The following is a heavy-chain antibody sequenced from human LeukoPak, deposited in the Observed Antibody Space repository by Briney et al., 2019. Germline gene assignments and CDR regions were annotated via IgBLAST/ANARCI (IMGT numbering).Heavy chain of an antibody. CDR2: IKSKTDGGTT. D-gene: IGHD2-2*01. Sequence: GGSLRLSCAASGFTFSNAWMNWVRQAPGKGLEWVGRIKSKTDGGTTDYAAPVKGRFTISRDDSKNTLYLQMNGLKTEDTAVYYCTTDSVVVPAAWDYWGQGTLVTVSS. CDR1: GFTFSNAW. J-gene: IGHJ4*02. CDR3: TTDSVVVPAAWDY. V-gene: IGHV3-15*07.